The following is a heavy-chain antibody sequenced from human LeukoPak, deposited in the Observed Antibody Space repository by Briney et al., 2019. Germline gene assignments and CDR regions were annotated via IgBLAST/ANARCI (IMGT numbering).Heavy chain of an antibody. J-gene: IGHJ4*02. CDR2: VNPSGGST. CDR1: GYTFSSYY. D-gene: IGHD4-23*01. CDR3: ARDLGYGGNSDY. Sequence: EASVKVSCKASGYTFSSYYMHWVRQAPGQGLEWMGIVNPSGGSTSYAQKFQGRVTMTRDTSTSTVYMELSRLRSDDTAVYYCARDLGYGGNSDYWGQGTLVTVSS. V-gene: IGHV1-46*01.